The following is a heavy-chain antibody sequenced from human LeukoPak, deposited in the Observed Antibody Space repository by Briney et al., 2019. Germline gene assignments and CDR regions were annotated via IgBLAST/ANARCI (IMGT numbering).Heavy chain of an antibody. Sequence: PSETLSLTCAVYGGSFSGYYWSWIRQPPGKGLEWIGRIYTSGSTNYNPSLKSRVTMSVDTSKNQFSLKLSSVTAADTAVYYCARLTGTGAFDIWGQGTMVTVSS. CDR1: GGSFSGYY. V-gene: IGHV4-59*10. CDR3: ARLTGTGAFDI. D-gene: IGHD1-20*01. J-gene: IGHJ3*02. CDR2: IYTSGST.